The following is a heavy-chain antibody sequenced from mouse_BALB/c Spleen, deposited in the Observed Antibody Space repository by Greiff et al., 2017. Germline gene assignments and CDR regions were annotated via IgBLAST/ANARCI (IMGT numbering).Heavy chain of an antibody. J-gene: IGHJ4*01. CDR2: ISSGGST. V-gene: IGHV5-6-5*01. CDR1: GFTFSSYA. CDR3: ARRYAMDY. Sequence: DVHLVESGGGLVKPGGSLKLSCAASGFTFSSYAMSWVRQTPEKRLEWVASISSGGSTYYPDSVKGRFTISRDNARNILYLQMSSLRSEDTAMYYCARRYAMDYWGQGTSVTVSS.